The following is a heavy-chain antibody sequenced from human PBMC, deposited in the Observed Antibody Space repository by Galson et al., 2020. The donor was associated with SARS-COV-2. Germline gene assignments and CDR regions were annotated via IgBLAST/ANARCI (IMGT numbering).Heavy chain of an antibody. CDR3: AHILWLVGGWGNYYYGMDV. CDR2: IYWDADK. V-gene: IGHV2-5*02. D-gene: IGHD3-16*01. J-gene: IGHJ6*02. CDR1: GFSLSTSGVG. Sequence: KMSGPTLVKPTQTLTLTCTFSGFSLSTSGVGVGWIRQPPGKALEWLALIYWDADKRYSPSLKSRLTITKDTSKNQVVLTITNMDPVDTATYYCAHILWLVGGWGNYYYGMDVWGQGTTVNVSS.